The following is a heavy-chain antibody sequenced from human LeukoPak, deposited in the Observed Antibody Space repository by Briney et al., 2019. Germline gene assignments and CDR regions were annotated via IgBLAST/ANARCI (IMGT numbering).Heavy chain of an antibody. D-gene: IGHD1-1*01. Sequence: ASVKVSCKTSEYIFTVYHTHWVRQAPGQGLEWMGWINPNSGGTNYAQKLQGRVTLTRDTSINTAYMELSSLRSDDTAVYYCGLVTSGNWWFDPWGQGTPVTVSS. CDR3: GLVTSGNWWFDP. CDR1: EYIFTVYH. V-gene: IGHV1-2*02. CDR2: INPNSGGT. J-gene: IGHJ5*02.